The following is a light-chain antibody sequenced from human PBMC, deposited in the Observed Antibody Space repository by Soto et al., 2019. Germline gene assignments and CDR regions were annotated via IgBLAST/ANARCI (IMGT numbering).Light chain of an antibody. V-gene: IGKV1-5*01. J-gene: IGKJ2*01. CDR1: QSISTW. CDR2: DAS. CDR3: QQYNSYHT. Sequence: DIQLTQSPSTLSASVGDRVTITCRASQSISTWLAWYQQKPGEAPNLLIYDASSLETGGPSRFSGSGSGTEFTLTISSLQPVDFATYYCQQYNSYHTFGQGTKLE.